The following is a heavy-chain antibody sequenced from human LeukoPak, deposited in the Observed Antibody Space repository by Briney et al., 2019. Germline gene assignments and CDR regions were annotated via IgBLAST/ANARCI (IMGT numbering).Heavy chain of an antibody. D-gene: IGHD6-19*01. CDR3: ARHGGWLAGARN. J-gene: IGHJ4*02. CDR1: GGSISNYY. Sequence: SETLSLTCTVSGGSISNYYWSWIRQSPGKGLEWIGYIYYSGSPNYNPSLKSRVTISVDTSKNQFSLKLTSVTAADTAVYYCARHGGWLAGARNWGQGTLVTVSS. V-gene: IGHV4-59*08. CDR2: IYYSGSP.